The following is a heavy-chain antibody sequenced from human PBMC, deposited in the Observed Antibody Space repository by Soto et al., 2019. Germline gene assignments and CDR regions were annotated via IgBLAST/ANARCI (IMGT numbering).Heavy chain of an antibody. D-gene: IGHD2-2*01. V-gene: IGHV1-18*01. Sequence: QVQLVQSGAEVKKPGASVKVSCKASGYTFTSYGISWVRQALGQGLAWMGWISAYNGNTNYAEKLQGRVTMTTDTSTSTAYMELRNLRSDDTAVYYCARVLVVPAVNWFDPWGQGTLVTVSS. J-gene: IGHJ5*02. CDR2: ISAYNGNT. CDR1: GYTFTSYG. CDR3: ARVLVVPAVNWFDP.